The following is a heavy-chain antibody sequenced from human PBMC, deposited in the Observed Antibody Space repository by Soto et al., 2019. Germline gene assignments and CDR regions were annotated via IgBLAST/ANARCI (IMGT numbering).Heavy chain of an antibody. J-gene: IGHJ4*02. D-gene: IGHD5-18*01. V-gene: IGHV4-30-4*01. Sequence: LSLTCTVSGGSISSGNYYWSWIRQPPGKGLEWIGFISYSGSTYYSLSLKSRVTISVDTSKNQFSLNLSFVTAADTAVYYCATMGTPSTGLYYFDYWGQGTLVTVSS. CDR1: GGSISSGNYY. CDR3: ATMGTPSTGLYYFDY. CDR2: ISYSGST.